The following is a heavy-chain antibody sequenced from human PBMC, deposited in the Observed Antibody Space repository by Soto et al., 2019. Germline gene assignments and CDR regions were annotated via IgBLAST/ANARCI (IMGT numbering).Heavy chain of an antibody. V-gene: IGHV3-21*01. CDR3: ASSRGPTDV. J-gene: IGHJ6*02. Sequence: GGSLRLSCTDSGLTFSSFSMNWVRQAPGKGLEWVSLISSTSTYIYYADSVKGRFTVSRDNAKNSVYLQMNSLRAEDTAVYYCASSRGPTDVWGQGTTVTVSS. CDR1: GLTFSSFS. CDR2: ISSTSTYI.